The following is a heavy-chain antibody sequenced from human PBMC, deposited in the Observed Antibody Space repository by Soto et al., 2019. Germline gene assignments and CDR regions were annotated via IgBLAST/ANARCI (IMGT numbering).Heavy chain of an antibody. J-gene: IGHJ6*02. CDR3: ARDLLVTPMPYFYYGMDV. V-gene: IGHV3-33*01. Sequence: GGSLRLSCAASGFTFSSYGMHWVRQAPGKGLEWVAVIWYDGSNKYYADSVKGRFTISRDNSKNTLYLQMNSLRAEDTAVYYCARDLLVTPMPYFYYGMDVWGQGTTATVS. CDR2: IWYDGSNK. D-gene: IGHD2-2*01. CDR1: GFTFSSYG.